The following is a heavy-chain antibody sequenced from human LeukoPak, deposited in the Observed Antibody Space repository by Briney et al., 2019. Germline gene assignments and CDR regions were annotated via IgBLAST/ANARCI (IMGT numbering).Heavy chain of an antibody. J-gene: IGHJ6*03. CDR2: INSDGSST. CDR1: GFTFSSYW. V-gene: IGHV3-74*01. Sequence: PGGSLRLSCAASGFTFSSYWMHWVRQAPGKGLVWVSRINSDGSSTSYADSVKGRFTISRDNAKNTLYLQMNSLRAEDTAVYYCARVWFGELFTDYYYYMDVWGKGTTVTISS. D-gene: IGHD3-10*01. CDR3: ARVWFGELFTDYYYYMDV.